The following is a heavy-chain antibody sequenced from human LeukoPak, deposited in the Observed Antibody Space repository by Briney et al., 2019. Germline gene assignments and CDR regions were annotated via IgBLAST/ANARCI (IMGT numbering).Heavy chain of an antibody. Sequence: ASVKVSCKASGYTFTNYGISWVRQAPGQGLVWMGWISANNGKTNYAQKFQGRVTMTTDTSTSTAYMELRSLRSDDTAVYYCARDLMVVTEYFQNWGQGTLVTVSS. CDR2: ISANNGKT. J-gene: IGHJ1*01. V-gene: IGHV1-18*04. D-gene: IGHD4-23*01. CDR3: ARDLMVVTEYFQN. CDR1: GYTFTNYG.